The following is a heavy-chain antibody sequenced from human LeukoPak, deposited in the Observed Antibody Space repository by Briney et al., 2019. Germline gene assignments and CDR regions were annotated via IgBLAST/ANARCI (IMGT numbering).Heavy chain of an antibody. CDR1: GGSISTSNYY. CDR2: IFYSGST. V-gene: IGHV4-39*07. Sequence: SETLSLTCTVSGGSISTSNYYWGWIRQPPGKGLEWIGNIFYSGSTYYSPSLRSRVTISLDTSRNQFSLKLNSVTAADTAVYYCARRTMVRGVIIRTFDYWGQGTLVTVSS. CDR3: ARRTMVRGVIIRTFDY. D-gene: IGHD3-10*01. J-gene: IGHJ4*02.